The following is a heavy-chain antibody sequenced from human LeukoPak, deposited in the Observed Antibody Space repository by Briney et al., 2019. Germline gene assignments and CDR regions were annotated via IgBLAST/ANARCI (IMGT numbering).Heavy chain of an antibody. Sequence: ASVKVSCKASGYTFTGYYMHWGRQAPGQGLERMGWIKSNSGGTNDAQTLQGRVTMTRDTCSSTAYPGLCALRSDDTGVYYCVRGGDRYYDFLGVFDIWGQGTMVTVSS. CDR3: VRGGDRYYDFLGVFDI. V-gene: IGHV1-2*02. CDR1: GYTFTGYY. J-gene: IGHJ3*02. CDR2: IKSNSGGT. D-gene: IGHD3-9*01.